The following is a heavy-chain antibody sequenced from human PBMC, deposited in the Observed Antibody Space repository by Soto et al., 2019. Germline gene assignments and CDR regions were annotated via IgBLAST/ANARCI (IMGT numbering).Heavy chain of an antibody. CDR1: GLTFSSYA. V-gene: IGHV3-23*01. CDR3: AKDPFMTTRLGWFDP. CDR2: ISGSGGST. Sequence: GGSLRLSCAASGLTFSSYAMSWVRQAPGKGLEWVSAISGSGGSTYYADSVKGRFTISRDNSKNTLYLQMNSLRAEDTAVYYCAKDPFMTTRLGWFDPWGQGTLVTVSS. J-gene: IGHJ5*02.